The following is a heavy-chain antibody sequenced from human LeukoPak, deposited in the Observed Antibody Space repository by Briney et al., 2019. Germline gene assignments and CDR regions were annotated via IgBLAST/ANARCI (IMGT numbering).Heavy chain of an antibody. CDR2: IKENESEE. V-gene: IGHV3-7*01. CDR3: ARVGADLRNYYMGV. J-gene: IGHJ6*03. CDR1: GFTFRIYW. Sequence: PGGSLRLSCAASGFTFRIYWMSWVRQAPGKGPEWVATIKENESEEYYADSVKGRFTISRDNAKNSLYLQMNSLRGEDTAVYYCARVGADLRNYYMGVWGKGTTVTVSS.